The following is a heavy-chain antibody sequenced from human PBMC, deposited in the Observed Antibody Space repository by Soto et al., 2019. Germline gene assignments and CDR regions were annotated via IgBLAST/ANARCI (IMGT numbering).Heavy chain of an antibody. CDR2: INPSGGST. J-gene: IGHJ5*02. Sequence: ASVKVSCKASGYTFTSYDMHWVRQAPGQGLEWMGIINPSGGSTSYAQKCQGRVTMTRDTSKNQFSLKLSSVTAAAPAVYYCARDLVVGAANWFDPWGQGTLVTVSS. CDR1: GYTFTSYD. V-gene: IGHV1-46*01. D-gene: IGHD2-15*01. CDR3: ARDLVVGAANWFDP.